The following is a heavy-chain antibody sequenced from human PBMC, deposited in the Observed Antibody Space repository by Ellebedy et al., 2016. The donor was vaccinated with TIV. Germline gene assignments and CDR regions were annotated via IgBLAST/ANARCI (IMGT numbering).Heavy chain of an antibody. D-gene: IGHD1-14*01. J-gene: IGHJ4*02. CDR1: GFSFSSYG. Sequence: GESLKISCAASGFSFSSYGMHWVCQAPGKGLDWVANIKQDGSEKYYVDSGKGRFTISRDNAKNSLYLQMNSLRVEDTAVYYCARDVGMSYHLPYWGQGTLVTVSS. CDR2: IKQDGSEK. V-gene: IGHV3-7*03. CDR3: ARDVGMSYHLPY.